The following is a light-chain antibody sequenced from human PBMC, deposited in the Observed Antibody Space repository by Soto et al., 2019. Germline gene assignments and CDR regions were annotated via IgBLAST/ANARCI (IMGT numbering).Light chain of an antibody. CDR3: QQYNSYSYT. J-gene: IGKJ2*01. Sequence: DIQMTQSPSTLSASVGDRVTITCRASQSISSWLAWYQQKPGKAPKLLIYKASSLESGVPSRFSGSGSGTEFTLTISSLQPDDFATSYCQQYNSYSYTFGKGTKLESK. V-gene: IGKV1-5*03. CDR1: QSISSW. CDR2: KAS.